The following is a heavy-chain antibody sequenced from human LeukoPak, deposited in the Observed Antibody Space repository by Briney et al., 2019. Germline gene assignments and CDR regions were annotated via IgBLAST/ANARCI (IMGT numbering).Heavy chain of an antibody. CDR3: AVAGSSYYFDY. Sequence: KPSETLSLTCAVSGGSISSSNWWSWVRQPPGKGLEWIGEIYHSGSTNYNPSLKSRVTISVDTSKIQFSLKLSSVTAADTAVYYCAVAGSSYYFDYWGQGTLVTVSS. D-gene: IGHD6-19*01. CDR1: GGSISSSNW. J-gene: IGHJ4*02. CDR2: IYHSGST. V-gene: IGHV4-4*02.